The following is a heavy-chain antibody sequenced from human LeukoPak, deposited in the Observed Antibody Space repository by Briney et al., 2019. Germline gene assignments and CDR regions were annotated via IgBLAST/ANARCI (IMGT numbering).Heavy chain of an antibody. CDR3: ATAETTWDYYYYYMDV. CDR1: GFTFSSYG. D-gene: IGHD1-1*01. Sequence: GGSLRLSCAASGFTFSSYGMHWVRQAPGKGLEWVAFIRYDGSNKYYADSLKGRFTISRDNSKNTLFVQMNSLRAEDTAVYYCATAETTWDYYYYYMDVWGKGTTVTVSS. CDR2: IRYDGSNK. J-gene: IGHJ6*03. V-gene: IGHV3-30*02.